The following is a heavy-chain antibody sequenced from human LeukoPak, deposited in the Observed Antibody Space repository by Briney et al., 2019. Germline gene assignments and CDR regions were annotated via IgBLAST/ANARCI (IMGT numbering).Heavy chain of an antibody. CDR1: GGSISSGDYY. J-gene: IGHJ3*02. D-gene: IGHD3-22*01. V-gene: IGHV4-30-4*01. CDR3: ARADVTSVITAMDAFDI. Sequence: SETLSLTCTVSGGSISSGDYYWSWIRQPPGKGLEWSGYIYYSGSTYYNPSLKSRVTISVDTSKNQFSLKLSSVTAADTAVYYCARADVTSVITAMDAFDIWGQGTMVTVSS. CDR2: IYYSGST.